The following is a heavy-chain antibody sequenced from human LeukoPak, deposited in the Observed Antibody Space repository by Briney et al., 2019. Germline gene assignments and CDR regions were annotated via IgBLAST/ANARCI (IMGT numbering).Heavy chain of an antibody. CDR2: IRSNSDGGTI. D-gene: IGHD3-22*01. V-gene: IGHV3-15*07. CDR3: ATDFYDST. J-gene: IGHJ5*02. Sequence: PGGSLRLSCATSGFTFSNAWMNWVRKASGKGLEWVGRIRSNSDGGTIDYAAPVKGRFTLSRDDSKTTLYLQMNSLQTEDTAVYYCATDFYDSTWGQGTLVTVSS. CDR1: GFTFSNAW.